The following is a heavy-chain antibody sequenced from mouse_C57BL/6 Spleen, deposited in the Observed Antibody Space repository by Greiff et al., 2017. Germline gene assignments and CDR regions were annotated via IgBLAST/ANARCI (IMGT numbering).Heavy chain of an antibody. Sequence: VKLVESDAELVKPGASVKISCKVSGYTFTDHTIHWMQQRPEQGLDWIGYIFPRDGSTKYNEKFKGKATLTADKSASTAYMQHNSLTSEDSAVYFCAREYYYGGFDYWGQGTTLTVSS. CDR3: AREYYYGGFDY. CDR1: GYTFTDHT. V-gene: IGHV1-78*01. J-gene: IGHJ2*01. CDR2: IFPRDGST. D-gene: IGHD1-1*01.